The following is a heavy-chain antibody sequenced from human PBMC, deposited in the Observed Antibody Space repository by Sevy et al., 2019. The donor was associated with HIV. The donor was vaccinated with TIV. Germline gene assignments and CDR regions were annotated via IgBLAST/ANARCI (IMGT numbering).Heavy chain of an antibody. J-gene: IGHJ4*02. CDR1: GFTFSSYG. V-gene: IGHV3-33*01. Sequence: GGSLRLSCAASGFTFSSYGMHWVRQAPGKGLEWVAVIWYDGSNKYYADSVKGRFTISRDNSKNTRYLQMNSLRAEETAVYYCARAYPAIRYYDSSGYSPTDYWGQGTLVTVSS. CDR3: ARAYPAIRYYDSSGYSPTDY. D-gene: IGHD3-22*01. CDR2: IWYDGSNK.